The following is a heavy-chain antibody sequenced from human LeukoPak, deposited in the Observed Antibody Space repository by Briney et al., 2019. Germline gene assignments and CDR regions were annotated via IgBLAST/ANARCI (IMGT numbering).Heavy chain of an antibody. D-gene: IGHD4-11*01. V-gene: IGHV4-4*02. CDR1: GGSISSNW. J-gene: IGHJ4*02. CDR2: IQYSGRT. CDR3: ARDESDFSKVAY. Sequence: SGTLSLTCAVSGGSISSNWWSWVRQPPGKGLEWIGEIQYSGRTNYNPSLKSRGTISVDKSKKQFSLNLYSVTAADTAMYYCARDESDFSKVAYWGQGTLVIVSS.